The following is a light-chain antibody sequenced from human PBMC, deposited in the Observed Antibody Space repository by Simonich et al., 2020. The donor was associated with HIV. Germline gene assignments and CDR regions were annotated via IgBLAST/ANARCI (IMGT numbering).Light chain of an antibody. J-gene: IGKJ2*01. CDR3: QQYNNWPPYT. V-gene: IGKV3-15*01. Sequence: EIVLTQSPATLSLSPGERATLSCWARQSISTYIAWYQHKPGQAPRLLIYGASTRATGIPARFSGSGSGTEFTLTISSMQSEDFAVYYCQQYNNWPPYTFGQGTKLEIK. CDR2: GAS. CDR1: QSISTY.